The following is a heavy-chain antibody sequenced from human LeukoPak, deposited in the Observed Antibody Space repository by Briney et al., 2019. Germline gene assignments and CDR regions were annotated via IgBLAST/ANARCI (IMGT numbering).Heavy chain of an antibody. CDR1: GFTFDDYT. CDR3: ARMRGQGGQDI. CDR2: ISWDGGST. V-gene: IGHV3-43*01. Sequence: GGSLRLSCAASGFTFDDYTMHWVRQAPGKGLEWVSLISWDGGSTYYADSVKGRFTISSDNAKNSLYLQMNSLRAEDTAMYYCARMRGQGGQDIWGQGTMVTVSS. D-gene: IGHD3-16*01. J-gene: IGHJ3*02.